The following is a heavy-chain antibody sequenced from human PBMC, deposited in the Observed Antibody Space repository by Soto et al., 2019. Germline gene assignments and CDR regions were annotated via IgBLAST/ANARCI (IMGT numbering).Heavy chain of an antibody. CDR2: INHSGRI. D-gene: IGHD2-2*01. Sequence: QVQLQQWGAGLLKPSETLSLTCTVYGGSFSGYYWSWIRQPPGEGLEWLGEINHSGRINYNPSLKSRVTISLDTSKNQRSLNLSSVTAADTAVYYCARGKIVVVPAAMLFDYWGQGILVSVSS. V-gene: IGHV4-34*01. CDR3: ARGKIVVVPAAMLFDY. J-gene: IGHJ4*02. CDR1: GGSFSGYY.